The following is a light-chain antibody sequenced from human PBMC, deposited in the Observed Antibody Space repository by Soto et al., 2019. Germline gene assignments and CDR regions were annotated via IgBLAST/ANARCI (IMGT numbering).Light chain of an antibody. CDR3: QQSYSNPGT. CDR2: AAS. V-gene: IGKV1-39*01. J-gene: IGKJ1*01. CDR1: QSISKY. Sequence: DIQMTQSPSSLSASVGDRVTISCRASQSISKYLNWYQHKPGKAPNLLIYAASHSRSGVPTRFSGSGTGTSFTLTISSLQHEDFATYYCQQSYSNPGTFGRGTKVELK.